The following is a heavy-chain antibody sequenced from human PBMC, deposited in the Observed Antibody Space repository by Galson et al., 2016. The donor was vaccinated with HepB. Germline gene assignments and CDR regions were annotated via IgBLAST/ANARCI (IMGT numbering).Heavy chain of an antibody. Sequence: SLRLSCAASGFTFSSYAMSWVRQAPGKGLEWVSTISDSGGSTYSAASVKGRFTISRDNSNNTLYLQMKSLRAEDTAIYYCAKGPDFWSGYYHFDYWGQGTLVTVSS. V-gene: IGHV3-23*01. CDR2: ISDSGGST. CDR1: GFTFSSYA. D-gene: IGHD3-3*01. CDR3: AKGPDFWSGYYHFDY. J-gene: IGHJ4*02.